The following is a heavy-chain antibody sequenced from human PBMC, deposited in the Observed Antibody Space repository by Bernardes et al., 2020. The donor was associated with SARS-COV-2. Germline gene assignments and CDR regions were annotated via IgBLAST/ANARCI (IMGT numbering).Heavy chain of an antibody. D-gene: IGHD2-8*01. V-gene: IGHV3-49*04. Sequence: GGSLRLSCTTSGFSFGDYGMSWVRQAPGKGLEWVSFIQSKTYGQGTLYAASVKGRFTISRDDSKSTAYLQMDSLKTEDTALYYCTRDPHPHCTSGGCPLDYWGQGTLVTVSS. CDR3: TRDPHPHCTSGGCPLDY. J-gene: IGHJ4*02. CDR2: IQSKTYGQGT. CDR1: GFSFGDYG.